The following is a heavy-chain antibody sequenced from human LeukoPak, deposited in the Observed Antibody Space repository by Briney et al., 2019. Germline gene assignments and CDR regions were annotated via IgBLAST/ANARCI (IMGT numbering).Heavy chain of an antibody. Sequence: GGSLRLSCAASGFTFSSYAMSWVRQAPGKGLEWVSAISGSGDSTNYADSVKGRFTISRDNAKNSLSVQMNSLRAEDTAVYYCAREGYYYYMDVWGKGTTVTVSS. J-gene: IGHJ6*03. V-gene: IGHV3-23*01. CDR3: AREGYYYYMDV. CDR2: ISGSGDST. CDR1: GFTFSSYA.